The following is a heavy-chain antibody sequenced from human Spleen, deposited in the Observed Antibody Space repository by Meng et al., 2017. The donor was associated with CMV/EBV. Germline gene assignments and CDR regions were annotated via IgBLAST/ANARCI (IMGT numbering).Heavy chain of an antibody. D-gene: IGHD2-15*01. CDR2: MNPNSGNT. CDR1: GYTFTSYD. CDR3: ARVVVGGWLDP. V-gene: IGHV1-8*01. Sequence: SCQAYGYTFTSYDINWVRQATGQGLEWMGWMNPNSGNTGYAQKFQGRVTMTRNTSISTAYMELSSLRSEDTAVYYCARVVVGGWLDPWGQGTLVTVSS. J-gene: IGHJ5*02.